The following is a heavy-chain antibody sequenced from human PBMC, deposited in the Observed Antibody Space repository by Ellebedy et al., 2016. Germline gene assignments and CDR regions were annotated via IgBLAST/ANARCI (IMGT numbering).Heavy chain of an antibody. CDR2: MNPNSGNT. CDR1: GGTFSSYA. Sequence: ASVKVSXXASGGTFSSYAINWVRQATGQGLEWMGWMNPNSGNTGYAQKFQGRVTMTRNTSISTAYMELSSLRSEDTAVYYCARVGVGATFDYWGQGTLVTVSS. CDR3: ARVGVGATFDY. J-gene: IGHJ4*02. V-gene: IGHV1-8*02. D-gene: IGHD1-26*01.